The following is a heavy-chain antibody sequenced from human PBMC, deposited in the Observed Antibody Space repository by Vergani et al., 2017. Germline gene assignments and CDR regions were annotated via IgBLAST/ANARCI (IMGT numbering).Heavy chain of an antibody. D-gene: IGHD3-16*01. CDR1: GFTFSAYG. Sequence: VQLLESGGGSAQPGESLRLSCAASGFTFSAYGMHWVRQAPGKGLEWVAFSWYDGNNQYYADSVKGRFTIARDNSKNTLYLQMNSLGVEDTAVYYCARDRRIMYNGFDPWGEGTVVTVSS. CDR3: ARDRRIMYNGFDP. J-gene: IGHJ5*02. V-gene: IGHV3-33*01. CDR2: SWYDGNNQ.